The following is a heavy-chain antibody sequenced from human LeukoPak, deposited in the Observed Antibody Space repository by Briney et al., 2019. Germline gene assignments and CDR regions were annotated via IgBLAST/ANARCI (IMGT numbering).Heavy chain of an antibody. D-gene: IGHD3-22*01. V-gene: IGHV1-2*02. Sequence: GASVKVSCKASGYTFTGYYMHWVRQAPGQGLEWMGWINPNSGGTNYAQKFQGRVTMTRDTSISTAYMELNSLRAEDTAVYYCAKDQHQNYYDSSGLDYWGQGTLVTVSS. CDR1: GYTFTGYY. CDR3: AKDQHQNYYDSSGLDY. J-gene: IGHJ4*02. CDR2: INPNSGGT.